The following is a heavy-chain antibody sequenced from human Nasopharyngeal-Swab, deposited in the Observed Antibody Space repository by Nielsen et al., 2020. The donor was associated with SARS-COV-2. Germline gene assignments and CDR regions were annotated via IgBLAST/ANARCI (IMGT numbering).Heavy chain of an antibody. CDR3: ARLRGYCSSTSCYVGYYYYYYMDV. D-gene: IGHD2-2*01. J-gene: IGHJ6*03. V-gene: IGHV4-59*01. CDR2: IYYSGST. Sequence: GSLRLSCTVSGGSISSYYWSWIRQPPGKGLEWIGYIYYSGSTNYNPSLKSRVTISVDTSKNQFSLKLSSVTAADTAVYYCARLRGYCSSTSCYVGYYYYYYMDVWGKGTTVTVSS. CDR1: GGSISSYY.